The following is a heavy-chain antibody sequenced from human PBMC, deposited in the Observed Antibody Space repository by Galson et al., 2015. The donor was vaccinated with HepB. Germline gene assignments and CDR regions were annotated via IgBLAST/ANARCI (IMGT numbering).Heavy chain of an antibody. CDR3: ARELSTARHVYKYYYYGMDV. J-gene: IGHJ6*02. Sequence: SLRLSCAASGFTFSGYAMHWVRQAPGKGLEWVAVISYDGSNKYYADSVKGRFTISRDNSKNTLYLQMNSLRAEDTAVYYCARELSTARHVYKYYYYGMDVWGQGTTVTVSS. D-gene: IGHD6-6*01. CDR1: GFTFSGYA. V-gene: IGHV3-30-3*01. CDR2: ISYDGSNK.